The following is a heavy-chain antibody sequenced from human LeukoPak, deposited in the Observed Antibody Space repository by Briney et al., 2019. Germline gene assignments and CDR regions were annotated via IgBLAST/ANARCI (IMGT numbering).Heavy chain of an antibody. D-gene: IGHD5-12*01. CDR2: IYHSGST. J-gene: IGHJ4*02. Sequence: PSENLSLTCAVSGGSISSGGYSWSWIRQPPGKGLEWIGYIYHSGSTYYNPFLKSRVTISVDRSKNQFSLKLSSVTAADTAVYYCARGLSGYDLHYFDYWGQGTLVTVSS. CDR3: ARGLSGYDLHYFDY. CDR1: GGSISSGGYS. V-gene: IGHV4-30-2*01.